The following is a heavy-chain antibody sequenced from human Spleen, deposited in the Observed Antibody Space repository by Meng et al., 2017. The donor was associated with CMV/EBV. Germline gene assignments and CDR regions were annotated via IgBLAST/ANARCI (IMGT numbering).Heavy chain of an antibody. CDR3: ARAVSPSYYYYGMDV. CDR2: ISSSGSTI. J-gene: IGHJ6*02. V-gene: IGHV3-48*03. D-gene: IGHD3-22*01. Sequence: GESLKISCAASGFTFSSYEMNWVRQAPGKGLEWVSYISSSGSTIYYADSVKGRFTISRDNAKNSLYLQMNSLRAEDTAVYYCARAVSPSYYYYGMDVRGQGTTVTVSS. CDR1: GFTFSSYE.